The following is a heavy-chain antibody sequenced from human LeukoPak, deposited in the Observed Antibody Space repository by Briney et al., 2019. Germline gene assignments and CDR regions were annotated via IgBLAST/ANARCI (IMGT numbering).Heavy chain of an antibody. D-gene: IGHD2-15*01. V-gene: IGHV3-23*01. J-gene: IGHJ5*02. Sequence: GSLRLSCAASGFTFSSYAMSWVRQAPGKGLEWVSAISGSGGSTYYADSVKGRFTISRDNAKNSLYLQMNSLRAEDTAVYYCVRARVVAAIDDWFDPWGQGTLVTVSS. CDR2: ISGSGGST. CDR1: GFTFSSYA. CDR3: VRARVVAAIDDWFDP.